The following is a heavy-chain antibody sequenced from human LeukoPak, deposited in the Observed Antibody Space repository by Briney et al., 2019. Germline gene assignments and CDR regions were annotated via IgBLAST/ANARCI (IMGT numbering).Heavy chain of an antibody. CDR2: INPNSGDT. V-gene: IGHV1-2*02. D-gene: IGHD3-3*01. CDR3: ARDRGNYDPYYYMDV. J-gene: IGHJ6*03. Sequence: ASVKVSCKASGGTFSTYAISWVRQAPGQGLEWMGWINPNSGDTNYAQKFQGRVTMTRDTSISTAYMELSRLRSDDTAVYYCARDRGNYDPYYYMDVWGKGTTVTVSS. CDR1: GGTFSTYA.